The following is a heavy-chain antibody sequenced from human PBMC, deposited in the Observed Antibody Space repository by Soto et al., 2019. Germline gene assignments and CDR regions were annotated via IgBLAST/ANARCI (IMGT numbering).Heavy chain of an antibody. Sequence: SETLSLTCAVYGGSFSGYYWSWIRQPPGKGLEWIGEINHSGSTNYNPSLKSRVTISVDTSKNQFSLKLSSVTAADTAVYYCASSTYYDFWSGYSFYGMDVWGQGTTVTVSS. V-gene: IGHV4-34*01. CDR2: INHSGST. CDR1: GGSFSGYY. D-gene: IGHD3-3*01. CDR3: ASSTYYDFWSGYSFYGMDV. J-gene: IGHJ6*02.